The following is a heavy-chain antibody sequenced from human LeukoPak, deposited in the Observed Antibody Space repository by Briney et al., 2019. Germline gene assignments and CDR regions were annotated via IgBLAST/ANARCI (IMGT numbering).Heavy chain of an antibody. V-gene: IGHV4-59*01. CDR1: GGSISYYY. Sequence: SETLSVTCTVSGGSISYYYWSWIRQSPGKGLEWIGYVYYSGTTNYNPSLKSRVTISVDTSKNQFSLQLRSVTAADTAVYYCAREDPQTRVPEGMDVWGQGTTVTVSS. CDR3: AREDPQTRVPEGMDV. J-gene: IGHJ6*02. CDR2: VYYSGTT. D-gene: IGHD4/OR15-4a*01.